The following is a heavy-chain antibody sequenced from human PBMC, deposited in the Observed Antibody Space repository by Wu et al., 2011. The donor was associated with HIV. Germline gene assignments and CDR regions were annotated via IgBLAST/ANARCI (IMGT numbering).Heavy chain of an antibody. CDR1: GYTFTSYS. V-gene: IGHV1-18*01. Sequence: QVQLVQSGAEVKKPGASVKVSCKASGYTFTSYSFSWVRQAPGQGLEWMGYISAYNGNTNYAQKVQGRVTVTTDTSASTIYMELRSLRSDDTAFYYCARDTAVGTVGLDYWGQGTLVTVSS. CDR3: ARDTAVGTVGLDY. J-gene: IGHJ4*02. CDR2: ISAYNGNT. D-gene: IGHD4-11*01.